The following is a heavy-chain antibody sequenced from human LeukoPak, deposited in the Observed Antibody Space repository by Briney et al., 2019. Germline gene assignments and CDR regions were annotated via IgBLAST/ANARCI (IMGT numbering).Heavy chain of an antibody. J-gene: IGHJ4*02. CDR1: GFTFKKYW. CDR3: ARETPRRGETRDGYR. D-gene: IGHD5-24*01. Sequence: GESLRLSCAASGFTFKKYWMNWVRQVPGKGLECLADIKEDGSETYYADSVKGRFTISRDNPKNLLFLQINSLRVEDTAVYYCARETPRRGETRDGYRWGQGTLVTVSS. CDR2: IKEDGSET. V-gene: IGHV3-7*01.